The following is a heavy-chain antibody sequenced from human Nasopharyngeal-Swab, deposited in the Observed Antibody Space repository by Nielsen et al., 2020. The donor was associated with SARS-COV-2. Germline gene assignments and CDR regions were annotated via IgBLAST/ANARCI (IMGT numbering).Heavy chain of an antibody. CDR3: ARGRDFSFDS. CDR2: PLYRSKWYN. D-gene: IGHD3-3*01. J-gene: IGHJ4*02. V-gene: IGHV6-1*01. CDR1: GDSVSSHSAG. Sequence: SQTLPLTCAISGDSVSSHSAGWNWIRQSPSRGREWLGRPLYRSKWYNDYAESVKSRLAVNPATSKNQFSLPLNSVTPEDTAVYYCARGRDFSFDSWGQGTLVTASS.